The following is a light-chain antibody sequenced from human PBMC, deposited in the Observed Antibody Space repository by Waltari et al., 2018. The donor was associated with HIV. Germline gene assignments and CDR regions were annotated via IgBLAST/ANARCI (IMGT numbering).Light chain of an antibody. Sequence: EIVMTQSPATLSVSPGERATLSCRASQSVSSNLAWYQQKPGQDPRLLIYGASTRATGIPARFSGSGSGTEFTLTISSLQSEDFAVYYCQQYNNWPHTFGQGTKLEIK. CDR2: GAS. CDR1: QSVSSN. CDR3: QQYNNWPHT. V-gene: IGKV3-15*01. J-gene: IGKJ2*01.